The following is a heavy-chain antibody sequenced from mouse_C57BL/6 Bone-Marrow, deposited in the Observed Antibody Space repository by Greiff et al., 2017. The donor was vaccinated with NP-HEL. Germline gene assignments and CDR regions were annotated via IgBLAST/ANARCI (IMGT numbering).Heavy chain of an antibody. J-gene: IGHJ4*01. CDR1: GFTFSDYG. CDR2: ISSGSSTI. Sequence: EVMLVESGGGLVKPGGSLKLSCAASGFTFSDYGMHWVRQAPEKGLEWVAYISSGSSTIYYADTVKGRFTISRDNAKNTLFLQMTSLRSEDTAMYYCARMAVGAMDYWGQGTSVTVSS. CDR3: ARMAVGAMDY. V-gene: IGHV5-17*01.